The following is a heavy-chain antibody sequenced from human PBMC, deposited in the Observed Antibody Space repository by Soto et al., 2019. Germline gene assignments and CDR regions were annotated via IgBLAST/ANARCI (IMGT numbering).Heavy chain of an antibody. CDR2: TSYDGTQK. V-gene: IGHV3-30*18. J-gene: IGHJ4*02. CDR1: GFTFSSYG. D-gene: IGHD5-18*01. Sequence: QVQLVESGGGVVQPGRSLRLSCAASGFTFSSYGMHWVRQAPGKGLESVSVTSYDGTQKYCVDSVKGRFTISRDNSEYTLYLQMNSLRGEDRAVFYCAKADGYSYGLGYWGPGTLVTVSS. CDR3: AKADGYSYGLGY.